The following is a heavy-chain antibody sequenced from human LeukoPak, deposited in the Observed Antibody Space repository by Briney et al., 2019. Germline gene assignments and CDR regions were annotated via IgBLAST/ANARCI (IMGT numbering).Heavy chain of an antibody. D-gene: IGHD2-2*01. J-gene: IGHJ6*02. CDR1: GGSISSGDYY. V-gene: IGHV4-30-4*01. CDR2: IYYSGST. Sequence: SQTLSLTCTVSGGSISSGDYYWSWIRQPPGKGLEWIGYIYYSGSTYYNPSLKSRVTISVDTSKNQFSLKLSSVTAADTAVYYCARGRSSSTSGMDVWGQGTTVTVSS. CDR3: ARGRSSSTSGMDV.